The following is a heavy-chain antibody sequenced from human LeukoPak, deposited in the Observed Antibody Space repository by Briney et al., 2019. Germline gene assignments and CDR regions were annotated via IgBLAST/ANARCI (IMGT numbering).Heavy chain of an antibody. D-gene: IGHD1-26*01. V-gene: IGHV3-23*01. J-gene: IGHJ4*02. CDR2: ISGSGGRT. CDR3: AKGVRWELPFDY. CDR1: GFTFITYA. Sequence: GGSLRVSCAASGFTFITYAMSWVRQAPGKGLEWVSAISGSGGRTYYADSVKGRFTISRDNSKNTLYLQMNSLRADDTALYYCAKGVRWELPFDYWGQGALVTVSS.